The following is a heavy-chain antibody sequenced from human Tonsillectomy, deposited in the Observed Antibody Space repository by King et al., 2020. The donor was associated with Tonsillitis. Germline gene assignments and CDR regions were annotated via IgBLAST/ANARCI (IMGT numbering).Heavy chain of an antibody. CDR2: IGWNSGSI. Sequence: VQLVESGGGLVQPGRSLRLSCAASGFPFDDYSMHWVRPAPGKGLGWGSGIGWNSGSIGYSGSVKGRFTISRDNAKNPLYLQMNSLRVEDTALYYCAKDRGSGSYGEGADAFDIWGQGTMVTVSS. CDR3: AKDRGSGSYGEGADAFDI. CDR1: GFPFDDYS. J-gene: IGHJ3*02. D-gene: IGHD1-26*01. V-gene: IGHV3-9*01.